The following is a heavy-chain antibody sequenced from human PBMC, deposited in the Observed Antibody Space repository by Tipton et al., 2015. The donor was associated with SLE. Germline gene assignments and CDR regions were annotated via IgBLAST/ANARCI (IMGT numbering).Heavy chain of an antibody. CDR2: IIPILGTA. D-gene: IGHD5-12*01. V-gene: IGHV1-69*13. J-gene: IGHJ4*02. CDR3: ARGHIVASYFDY. CDR1: GYSFTRYH. Sequence: QLVQSGAEVKKPGASVKVSCKASGYSFTRYHVDWVRQAPGQGLEWMGGIIPILGTANYAQRFQGRVTITADESTSTVYMELSSLRSDDTAVYYCARGHIVASYFDYWGQGTLVTVSS.